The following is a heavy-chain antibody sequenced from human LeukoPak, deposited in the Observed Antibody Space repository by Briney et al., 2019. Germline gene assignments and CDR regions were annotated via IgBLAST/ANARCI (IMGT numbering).Heavy chain of an antibody. Sequence: PGGSLRLSCAASGFTVSSNYMSWVRQAPGKGLEWVSVIYSGGSTYYADSVTGRFTISRDNSKNTLYLQMNSPRAEDTAVYYCARSGLTCSGGSCYGDDYWGQGTLVTVSS. CDR1: GFTVSSNY. CDR3: ARSGLTCSGGSCYGDDY. V-gene: IGHV3-53*01. J-gene: IGHJ4*02. D-gene: IGHD2-15*01. CDR2: IYSGGST.